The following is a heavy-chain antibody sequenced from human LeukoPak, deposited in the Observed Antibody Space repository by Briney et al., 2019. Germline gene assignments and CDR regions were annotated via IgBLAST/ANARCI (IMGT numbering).Heavy chain of an antibody. CDR1: GGSISSGGYS. D-gene: IGHD3-22*01. CDR2: IYHSGST. J-gene: IGHJ3*02. V-gene: IGHV4-30-2*01. Sequence: SETLSLTWAVSGGSISSGGYSWSWIRQPPGKGLEWIGYIYHSGSTYYNPSLKSRVTISVDRSKNQFSLKLSSVTAADTAVYYCASFEGYYDSSGYYYGAFDIWGQGTLVTVSS. CDR3: ASFEGYYDSSGYYYGAFDI.